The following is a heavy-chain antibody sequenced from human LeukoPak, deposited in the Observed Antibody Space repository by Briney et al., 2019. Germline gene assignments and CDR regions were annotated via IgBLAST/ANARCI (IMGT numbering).Heavy chain of an antibody. CDR3: ARGPTAAGSLTFDY. J-gene: IGHJ4*02. Sequence: SETLSLTCTVSGGSISSYYWNWIRQAPGKGLEWIGYIYYSGNTNYNPSLKSRITMSVDTSKNHFSLNLSSATAADTAVYYCARGPTAAGSLTFDYWGQGTLVTVSS. D-gene: IGHD6-13*01. CDR1: GGSISSYY. V-gene: IGHV4-59*01. CDR2: IYYSGNT.